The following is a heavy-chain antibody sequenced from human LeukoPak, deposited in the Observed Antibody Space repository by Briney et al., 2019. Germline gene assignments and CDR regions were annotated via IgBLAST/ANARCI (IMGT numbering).Heavy chain of an antibody. CDR1: GFIFNNYG. V-gene: IGHV3-23*01. J-gene: IGHJ5*02. CDR2: ISNDGGGT. D-gene: IGHD3-22*01. Sequence: GGSLRLSCAASGFIFNNYGLIWVRQAPGKGLEWVSAISNDGGGTQYADFVEGRFTISRDNSKNTLFLQMSSLRAEDTALYYCAKGSSGYFADLWGQGTLITVSS. CDR3: AKGSSGYFADL.